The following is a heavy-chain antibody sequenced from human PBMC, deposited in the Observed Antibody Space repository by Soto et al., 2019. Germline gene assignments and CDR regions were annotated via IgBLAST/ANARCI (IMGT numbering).Heavy chain of an antibody. CDR2: INHSGST. D-gene: IGHD3-22*01. V-gene: IGHV4-34*01. Sequence: SETLSLPCAVYGGCFSGYYWSWIRQPPGKGLEWIGEINHSGSTNYNPSLKSRVTISVDTSKNQFSLKLSSVTAADTAVYYCARGRNYYDSSGYLDYWGQGTLVPVS. CDR1: GGCFSGYY. J-gene: IGHJ4*02. CDR3: ARGRNYYDSSGYLDY.